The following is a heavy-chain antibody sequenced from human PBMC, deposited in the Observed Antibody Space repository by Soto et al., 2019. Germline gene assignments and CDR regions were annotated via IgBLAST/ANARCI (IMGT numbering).Heavy chain of an antibody. J-gene: IGHJ6*03. Sequence: EVQLVESGGGLVQPGGSLRLSCAASGFTFSSYWMSWVRQAPGKGLEWVANIKQDGSEKYYVDSVKGRFTISRDNANNSLYLQMNSLRAEDTAVYYCARDDDYYYYYMDVWGKGTTVTVSS. V-gene: IGHV3-7*01. CDR3: ARDDDYYYYYMDV. CDR1: GFTFSSYW. CDR2: IKQDGSEK.